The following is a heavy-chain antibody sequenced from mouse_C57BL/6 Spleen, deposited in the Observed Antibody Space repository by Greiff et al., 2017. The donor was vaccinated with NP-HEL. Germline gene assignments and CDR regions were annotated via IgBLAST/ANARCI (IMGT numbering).Heavy chain of an antibody. Sequence: EVQLQQSGAELVKPGASVKLSCTASGFNIKDYYMHWVKQRPEQGLEWIGRIDPEDGDTEYAPKFQGKATMTADTSSNTAYLQLSSLTSEDTAVYYCTRYGSSYDAMDYWGQGTSVTVSS. CDR1: GFNIKDYY. D-gene: IGHD1-1*01. V-gene: IGHV14-1*01. J-gene: IGHJ4*01. CDR3: TRYGSSYDAMDY. CDR2: IDPEDGDT.